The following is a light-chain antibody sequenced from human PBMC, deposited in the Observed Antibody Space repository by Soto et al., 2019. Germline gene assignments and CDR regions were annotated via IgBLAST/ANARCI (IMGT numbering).Light chain of an antibody. CDR1: QSVSSY. J-gene: IGKJ2*01. Sequence: ETVLTQSPATLSLSPGERATLSCRASQSVSSYLAWYQQKPGQAPRLLIYDASNRATGIPARFSGSWSGTDFNLTISSLEPEDYAVYYCQQRANWPLTFGQGTKLEIK. V-gene: IGKV3-11*01. CDR3: QQRANWPLT. CDR2: DAS.